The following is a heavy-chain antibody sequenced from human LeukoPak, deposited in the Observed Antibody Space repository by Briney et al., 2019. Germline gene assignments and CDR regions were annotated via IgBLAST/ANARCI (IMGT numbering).Heavy chain of an antibody. CDR3: ARDANGSYQPFDY. Sequence: ASVKVSCKASGYTFTGYYMHWVRQAPGQGLEWMGWINPNSGGTNYAQKFQGRVTMTRDTSISTAYMELSRLRSDDTAVYYCARDANGSYQPFDYWGQGTLVTVSS. D-gene: IGHD1-26*01. CDR2: INPNSGGT. V-gene: IGHV1-2*02. J-gene: IGHJ4*02. CDR1: GYTFTGYY.